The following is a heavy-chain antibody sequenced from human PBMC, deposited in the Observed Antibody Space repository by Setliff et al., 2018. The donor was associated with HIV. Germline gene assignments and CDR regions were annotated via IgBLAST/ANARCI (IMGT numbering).Heavy chain of an antibody. CDR3: ARQGKVGSGSYDYYYYMDV. D-gene: IGHD3-10*01. CDR2: INSDGSST. V-gene: IGHV3-74*01. CDR1: GFTFSSYW. J-gene: IGHJ6*03. Sequence: GGSLRLSCAASGFTFSSYWMHWVRQAPGKGLVWVSRINSDGSSTSYADSVKGRFTISRDNAKNTLYLQMNSLRAEDTAVYYCARQGKVGSGSYDYYYYMDVWGKGTTVTVSS.